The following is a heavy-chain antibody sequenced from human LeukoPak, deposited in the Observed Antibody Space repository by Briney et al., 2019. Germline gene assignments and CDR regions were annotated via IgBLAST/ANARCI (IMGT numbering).Heavy chain of an antibody. CDR1: GYTFTSYG. V-gene: IGHV1-18*01. Sequence: GASVKVSCKASGYTFTSYGIGWVRQAPGQGLEWMGWISVYNGNTNYAQQPQGRVTMTTDTSTSTAYMELRSLRSDDTAVYYCARDLKAYCSGGSCYLGTIDYWGQGTLVTVSS. CDR3: ARDLKAYCSGGSCYLGTIDY. D-gene: IGHD2-15*01. J-gene: IGHJ4*02. CDR2: ISVYNGNT.